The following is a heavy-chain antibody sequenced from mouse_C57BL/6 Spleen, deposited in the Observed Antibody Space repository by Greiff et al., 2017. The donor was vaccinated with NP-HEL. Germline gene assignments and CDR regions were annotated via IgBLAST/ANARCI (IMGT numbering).Heavy chain of an antibody. CDR2: IYPGDGDT. V-gene: IGHV1-82*01. D-gene: IGHD1-1*01. CDR1: GYAFSSSW. CDR3: ARLYYGSRYFDV. J-gene: IGHJ1*03. Sequence: VQRVESGPELVKPGASVKISCKASGYAFSSSWLNWVKQRPGKGLEWIGRIYPGDGDTNYNGKFKGKATLTADKSSSTAYMQLSSLTSEDSAVYFCARLYYGSRYFDVWGTGTTVTVSS.